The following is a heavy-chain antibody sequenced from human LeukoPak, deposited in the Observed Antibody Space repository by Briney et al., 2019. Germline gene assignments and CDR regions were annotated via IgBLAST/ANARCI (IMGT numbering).Heavy chain of an antibody. D-gene: IGHD4-23*01. Sequence: ASVKVSCKASGYTFTNYDINWVRQATGQGLEWMGYMKPNSGNTGYAQKFQGRVTMTRDTSISTAYMELSSLTSEDTAVYYCATELRWKDHWGQGTLVTVSS. V-gene: IGHV1-8*01. CDR2: MKPNSGNT. J-gene: IGHJ4*02. CDR3: ATELRWKDH. CDR1: GYTFTNYD.